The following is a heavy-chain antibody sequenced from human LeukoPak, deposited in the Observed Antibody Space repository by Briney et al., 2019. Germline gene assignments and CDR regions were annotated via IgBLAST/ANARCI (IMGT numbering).Heavy chain of an antibody. Sequence: RAGGSLRLSCAASGFTFSSYWMHWVRQAPGKGLVWVSRINSDGSSTTYADSVKGRFTISRDNAKNTLYLQMNSLRGEDTAVYYCASSGIAVAGTRYFDYWGQGTLVTVSS. CDR3: ASSGIAVAGTRYFDY. CDR1: GFTFSSYW. J-gene: IGHJ4*02. D-gene: IGHD6-19*01. V-gene: IGHV3-74*01. CDR2: INSDGSST.